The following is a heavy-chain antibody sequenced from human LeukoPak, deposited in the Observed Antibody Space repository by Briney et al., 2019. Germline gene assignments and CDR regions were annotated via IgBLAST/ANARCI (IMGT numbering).Heavy chain of an antibody. Sequence: PGGSLRLSCAASGYTFNRYGMNWVRQAPGKGLEWVSYISPSMITIDYADSVKGRFTISRGNARNSVYLEMNRLRAEDTAVYYCARVNDFLTGYIDYWGQGTLVTVSS. D-gene: IGHD3-9*01. V-gene: IGHV3-48*01. CDR3: ARVNDFLTGYIDY. CDR2: ISPSMITI. CDR1: GYTFNRYG. J-gene: IGHJ4*02.